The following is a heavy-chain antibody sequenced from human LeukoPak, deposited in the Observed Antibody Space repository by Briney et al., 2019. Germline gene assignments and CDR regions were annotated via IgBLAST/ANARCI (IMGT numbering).Heavy chain of an antibody. CDR1: GGTFSSYA. J-gene: IGHJ4*02. V-gene: IGHV1-69*13. Sequence: SVKVSCKASGGTFSSYAISWVRQAPGQGLEWMGGVIPIFGTANYAQKFQGRVTITADESTSTAYMELSSLRSEDTAVYYCASHMSVTYNFDYWGQGTLVTVSS. D-gene: IGHD4-17*01. CDR2: VIPIFGTA. CDR3: ASHMSVTYNFDY.